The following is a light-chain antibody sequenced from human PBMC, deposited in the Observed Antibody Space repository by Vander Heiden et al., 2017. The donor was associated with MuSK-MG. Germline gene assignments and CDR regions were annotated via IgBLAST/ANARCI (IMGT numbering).Light chain of an antibody. CDR1: SSNIGSNT. CDR3: AAWDDSLNGYV. J-gene: IGLJ1*01. V-gene: IGLV1-44*01. Sequence: QSVLTQPPSASGTPGQRVTISCSGSSSNIGSNTVNWYQQLPGTAPKLLFYSNNQRPSGVPDRFSGSKSGTSASLAISGLQSEDEADYYCAAWDDSLNGYVFGTGTKVTGL. CDR2: SNN.